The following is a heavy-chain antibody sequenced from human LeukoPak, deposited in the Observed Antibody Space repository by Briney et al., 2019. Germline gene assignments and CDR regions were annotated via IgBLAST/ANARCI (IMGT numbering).Heavy chain of an antibody. CDR2: ISGGGSGT. J-gene: IGHJ6*02. V-gene: IGHV3-23*01. Sequence: GGSLRLSCAASGFTFSSYAMSWVRQAPGKGLEWVAVISGGGSGTYYADSVRGRFTISRDNSKNTLYLQMNSLRPEDTAVYYCAKDVSGYYNYGMDVWGQGTTVIVS. CDR1: GFTFSSYA. CDR3: AKDVSGYYNYGMDV. D-gene: IGHD5/OR15-5a*01.